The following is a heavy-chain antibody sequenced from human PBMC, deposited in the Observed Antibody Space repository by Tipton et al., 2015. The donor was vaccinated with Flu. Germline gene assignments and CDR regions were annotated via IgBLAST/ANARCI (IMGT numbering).Heavy chain of an antibody. CDR1: GFIFGIYG. Sequence: SGFIFGIYGIHWVRQAPGKGPEWVAVIWHDGSEKHYADSVKGRFTISRDNSKNTVYLEMNSLRAEDTAVYYCAKDIQDHDFRGAMDVWGQGTTVIVSS. D-gene: IGHD3-3*01. CDR2: IWHDGSEK. J-gene: IGHJ6*02. V-gene: IGHV3-33*03. CDR3: AKDIQDHDFRGAMDV.